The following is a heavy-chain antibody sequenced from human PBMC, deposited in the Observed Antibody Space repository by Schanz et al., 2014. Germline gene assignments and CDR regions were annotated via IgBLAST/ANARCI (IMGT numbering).Heavy chain of an antibody. J-gene: IGHJ3*02. CDR1: GYTFSDYG. V-gene: IGHV1-18*01. CDR2: ISAYTNNT. D-gene: IGHD5-12*01. Sequence: QVQLVQSGAEVKKPGASVKVSCKTSGYTFSDYGITWVRQAPGQGLEWMGWISAYTNNTNYAQKVQGRVTMTTDTSTGTAYMELSSLRSDDTAVYYCARGGGPEDVFDIWGQGTILTVSS. CDR3: ARGGGPEDVFDI.